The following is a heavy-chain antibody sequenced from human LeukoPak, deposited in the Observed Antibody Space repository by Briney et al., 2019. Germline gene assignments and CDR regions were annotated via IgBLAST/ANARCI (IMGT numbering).Heavy chain of an antibody. V-gene: IGHV4-59*08. CDR3: ARLLGPASWFDP. J-gene: IGHJ5*02. Sequence: SETLSLTCTVSGDSLSSTYWSWIRQPPGKGLEWIGYIFYTGSTNYNPSLKSRVTISVDTSKNQFSLRLNSVTAADTAVYFCARLLGPASWFDPWGQGTLVTVSS. CDR1: GDSLSSTY. D-gene: IGHD2-2*01. CDR2: IFYTGST.